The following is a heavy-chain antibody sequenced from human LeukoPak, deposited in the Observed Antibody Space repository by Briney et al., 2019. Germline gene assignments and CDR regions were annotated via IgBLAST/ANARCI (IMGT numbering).Heavy chain of an antibody. CDR2: FKTNYNQV. CDR3: ARSVPDYTRFDF. Sequence: GGSLRLSRVASGFTFSDYAMNWVRQAPGKGLEWVSTFKTNYNQVYYAESVRGRFTISTDNSKNTAYLQMNSLRVEDTALYYCARSVPDYTRFDFWGQGALVTVSS. V-gene: IGHV3-23*05. CDR1: GFTFSDYA. D-gene: IGHD4-11*01. J-gene: IGHJ4*02.